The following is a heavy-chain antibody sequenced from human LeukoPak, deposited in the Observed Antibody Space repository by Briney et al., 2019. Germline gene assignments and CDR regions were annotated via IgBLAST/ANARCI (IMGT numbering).Heavy chain of an antibody. Sequence: PSETLSLTCTVSGGSISSYYWSWIRQPAGKGLEWIGRIYTSGSTNYNPSLKSRVTMSVDTSKNQFSLKLSSVTAADTAVYYCARVIPSGSFRAFDIWGQGTMVTVSS. CDR1: GGSISSYY. V-gene: IGHV4-4*07. CDR2: IYTSGST. CDR3: ARVIPSGSFRAFDI. D-gene: IGHD3-10*01. J-gene: IGHJ3*02.